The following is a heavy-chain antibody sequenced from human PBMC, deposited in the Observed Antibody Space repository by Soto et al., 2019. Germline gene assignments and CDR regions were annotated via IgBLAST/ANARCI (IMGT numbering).Heavy chain of an antibody. CDR1: GYTFTSYA. CDR2: INAGNGNT. CDR3: ARSRSRDHDFWSGYYDY. Sequence: ASVKVSCKASGYTFTSYAMHWVRQAPGQRLEWMGWINAGNGNTKYSQKFQGRVTITRDTSEGTAYMELSSRRSEETAVYYCARSRSRDHDFWSGYYDYWGQGTLVTVSS. J-gene: IGHJ4*02. D-gene: IGHD3-3*01. V-gene: IGHV1-3*01.